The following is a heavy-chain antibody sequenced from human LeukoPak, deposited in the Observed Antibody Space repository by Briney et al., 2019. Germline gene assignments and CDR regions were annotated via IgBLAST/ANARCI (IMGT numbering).Heavy chain of an antibody. J-gene: IGHJ4*02. D-gene: IGHD2-2*02. V-gene: IGHV1-69*13. Sequence: GASVKVSCKASGGIFSSYAISWVRRAPGQGLEWMGGIIPIFGTANYAQKFQSRVTITADESTSTAYMELSSLRSEDTAVYYCATCARNFYCYRFDYWGQGTLVTVSS. CDR3: ATCARNFYCYRFDY. CDR2: IIPIFGTA. CDR1: GGIFSSYA.